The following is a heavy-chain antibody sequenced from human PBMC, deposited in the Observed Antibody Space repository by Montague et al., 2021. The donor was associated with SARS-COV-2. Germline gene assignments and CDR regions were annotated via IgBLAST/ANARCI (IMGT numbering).Heavy chain of an antibody. Sequence: PALVKPTQTLTLTCTFSGLSLSTSGVGVGWIRQPPGKALEWLAVIYWDDDKRYSPSLKSRLTITKDTSKNQVVPTMTNMDPVDTATYYCAHSSIAAAGTTRGRFDPWGQGTLVTVSS. D-gene: IGHD6-13*01. CDR3: AHSSIAAAGTTRGRFDP. CDR1: GLSLSTSGVG. J-gene: IGHJ5*02. V-gene: IGHV2-5*02. CDR2: IYWDDDK.